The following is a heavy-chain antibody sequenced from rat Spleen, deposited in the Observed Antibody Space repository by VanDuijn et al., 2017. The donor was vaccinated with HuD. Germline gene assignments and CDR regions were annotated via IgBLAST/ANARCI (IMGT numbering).Heavy chain of an antibody. CDR2: ITNAAGKV. CDR1: GLSFSNYD. Sequence: EVQLVESGGGLVQPGRSMKLSCAASGLSFSNYDMAWVRQAPGKGLECVASITNAAGKVHHPDSVKGRFTISRDNAKSTLYLHMDSLTSEDTATYYCATGPRILRLDWFAYWGQGTLVTVSS. J-gene: IGHJ3*01. D-gene: IGHD1-6*01. V-gene: IGHV5-25*01. CDR3: ATGPRILRLDWFAY.